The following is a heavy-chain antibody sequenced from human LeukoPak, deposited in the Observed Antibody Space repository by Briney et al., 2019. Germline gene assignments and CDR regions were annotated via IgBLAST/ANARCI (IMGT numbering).Heavy chain of an antibody. Sequence: GGSLRLSCAASRFTFSSYAMSWVRQAPEKGLEWVSGISGSGGTTYYADSVKGRFTISRDNSKNTYLQMNSLRAEDTAAYYCAKDSRSTLPRGRLDYWGQGTLVTVSS. D-gene: IGHD2-21*02. CDR3: AKDSRSTLPRGRLDY. CDR2: ISGSGGTT. V-gene: IGHV3-23*01. CDR1: RFTFSSYA. J-gene: IGHJ4*02.